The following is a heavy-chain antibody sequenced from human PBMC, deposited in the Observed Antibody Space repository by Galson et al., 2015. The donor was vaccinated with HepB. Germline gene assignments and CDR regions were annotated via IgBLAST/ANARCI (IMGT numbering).Heavy chain of an antibody. Sequence: SLRLSCAASGFTFSTYSMNWVRQAPGKGLEWVSSISSSSSYIYYADSVKDRFTISRDNAKNSLYLQMNSLRAEDTAVYYCARGEVDFGVVIAKFDYWGQGTLVTVSS. CDR2: ISSSSSYI. J-gene: IGHJ4*02. CDR1: GFTFSTYS. V-gene: IGHV3-21*01. CDR3: ARGEVDFGVVIAKFDY. D-gene: IGHD3-3*01.